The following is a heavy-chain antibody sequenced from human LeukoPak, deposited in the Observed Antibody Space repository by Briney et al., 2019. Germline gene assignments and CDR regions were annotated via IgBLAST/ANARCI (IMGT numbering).Heavy chain of an antibody. Sequence: GGSLRLSCAASGFSFSDYYISWIRQAPGKGLEWVSYISSGGSTTYYADSVKGRFTISRDNAQKSVYLQMNSLRVEDTAVYYCARDYPLAYGVAGEASSDYWGQGTLVTVYS. CDR3: ARDYPLAYGVAGEASSDY. CDR1: GFSFSDYY. J-gene: IGHJ4*02. CDR2: ISSGGSTT. V-gene: IGHV3-11*01. D-gene: IGHD4-17*01.